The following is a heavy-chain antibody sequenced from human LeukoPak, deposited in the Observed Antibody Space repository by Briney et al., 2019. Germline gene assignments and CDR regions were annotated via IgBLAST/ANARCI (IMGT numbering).Heavy chain of an antibody. J-gene: IGHJ4*02. D-gene: IGHD2-15*01. Sequence: GGSLRLSCAASGFTVSSNYMSWVRQAPGKGLEWVSVIYSDGRTYYADSVKGRFTISRDKSKNTLFLQMNSLRAEDTAVYYCARDSSGYLSFDYWGQGALVTVSS. CDR1: GFTVSSNY. CDR2: IYSDGRT. V-gene: IGHV3-53*01. CDR3: ARDSSGYLSFDY.